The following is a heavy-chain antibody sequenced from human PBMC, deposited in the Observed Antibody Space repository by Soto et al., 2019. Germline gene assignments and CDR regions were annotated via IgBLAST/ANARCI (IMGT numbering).Heavy chain of an antibody. Sequence: SETLSLTCTVSGGSISSGDYYWSWIRQPPGKGLEWIGYIYYSGSTYYNPSLKSRVTISVDTSKNQFSLKLSSVTAADTAVYYCARGGLAAAATSRDEYFDYWGQGTLVTVSS. CDR1: GGSISSGDYY. V-gene: IGHV4-30-4*01. CDR3: ARGGLAAAATSRDEYFDY. J-gene: IGHJ4*02. D-gene: IGHD6-13*01. CDR2: IYYSGST.